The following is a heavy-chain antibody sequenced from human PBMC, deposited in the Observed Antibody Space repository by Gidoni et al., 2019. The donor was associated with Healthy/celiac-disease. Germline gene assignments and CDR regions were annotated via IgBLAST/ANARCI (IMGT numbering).Heavy chain of an antibody. V-gene: IGHV1-18*01. Sequence: QVQLVQSGAEVKKPGASVKVSCKASGYTFTSYGISWVRQAPGQGLEWMGWISAYNGNTNYAQKLQGRVTMTTDTSTSTAYMELRSLRSDDTAVYYCARDQGLRFLEWSTRTYYYYYGMDVWGQGTTVTVSS. CDR2: ISAYNGNT. D-gene: IGHD3-3*01. CDR1: GYTFTSYG. J-gene: IGHJ6*02. CDR3: ARDQGLRFLEWSTRTYYYYYGMDV.